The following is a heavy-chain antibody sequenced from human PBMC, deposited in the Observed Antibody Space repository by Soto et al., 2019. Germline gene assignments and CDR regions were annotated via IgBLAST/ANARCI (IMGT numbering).Heavy chain of an antibody. CDR3: ARPNQYYYDSSGYYQS. CDR1: GYTFTGYY. J-gene: IGHJ3*01. CDR2: INPNSGGT. V-gene: IGHV1-2*02. D-gene: IGHD3-22*01. Sequence: ASVKVSCKASGYTFTGYYMHWVRQAPGQGLEWMGWINPNSGGTNYAQKFQGRVTMTRDTSISTAYMELSRLRSDDTAVYYCARPNQYYYDSSGYYQSWGQGTMVT.